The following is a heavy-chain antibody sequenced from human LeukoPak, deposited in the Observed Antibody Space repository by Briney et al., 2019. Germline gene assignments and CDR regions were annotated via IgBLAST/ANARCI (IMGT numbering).Heavy chain of an antibody. Sequence: ALVKVSCSSSGYILTNYGIYWVRQAPGQGLEWMGWINTYNGETDYAQNFQGRVTMTTDTSTSTAYMDLRSLTSDDTAVYYCARGRLGVSGYKDYLDYWGQGTLVTVSS. CDR1: GYILTNYG. CDR3: ARGRLGVSGYKDYLDY. D-gene: IGHD5-12*01. J-gene: IGHJ4*02. CDR2: INTYNGET. V-gene: IGHV1-18*01.